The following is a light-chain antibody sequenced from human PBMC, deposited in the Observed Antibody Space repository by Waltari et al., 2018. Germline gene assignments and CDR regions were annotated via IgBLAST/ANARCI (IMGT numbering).Light chain of an antibody. V-gene: IGLV2-11*01. Sequence: QSALTQPRSVSGSPGQSVSISCTGTSSDVGGHTYVPWYQHHPGKAPKLIIYDVSERPSGVPDRFSGSKSGNTASLTISGLQAEDEADYHCWSYAGTYTYVFGTGTEVTVL. CDR1: SSDVGGHTY. J-gene: IGLJ1*01. CDR3: WSYAGTYTYV. CDR2: DVS.